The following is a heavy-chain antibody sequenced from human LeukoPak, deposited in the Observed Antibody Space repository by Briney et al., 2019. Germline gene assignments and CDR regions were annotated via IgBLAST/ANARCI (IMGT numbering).Heavy chain of an antibody. CDR3: AKEDFWSGYYYYYYGMDV. CDR2: INSDGSAT. Sequence: GGSLRLSCAASGFTFSSYWMHWFRQTPGKGLVWVSRINSDGSATGYADSVKGRFTISRDNSKNTLYLQMNSLRAEDTAVYYCAKEDFWSGYYYYYYGMDVWGQGTTVTVSS. CDR1: GFTFSSYW. J-gene: IGHJ6*02. V-gene: IGHV3-74*01. D-gene: IGHD3-3*01.